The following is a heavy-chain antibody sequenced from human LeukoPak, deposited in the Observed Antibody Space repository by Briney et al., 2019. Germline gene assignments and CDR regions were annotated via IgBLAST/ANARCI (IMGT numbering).Heavy chain of an antibody. CDR1: GFTFSSYA. D-gene: IGHD3-10*01. J-gene: IGHJ5*02. Sequence: GGSLRLSCAASGFTFSSYAMSWVRQAPGKGLEWVSAISGSGGSTYYADSVKGRFTISRDNSKNTLYLQMNSLRAEDTAVYYCAAVLLWFGELLFDPWGQGTLVTVSS. V-gene: IGHV3-23*01. CDR3: AAVLLWFGELLFDP. CDR2: ISGSGGST.